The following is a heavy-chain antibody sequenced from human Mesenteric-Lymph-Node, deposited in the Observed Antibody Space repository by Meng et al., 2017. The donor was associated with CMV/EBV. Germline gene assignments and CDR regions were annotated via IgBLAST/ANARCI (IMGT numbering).Heavy chain of an antibody. J-gene: IGHJ4*02. CDR1: GFTFSSYA. D-gene: IGHD2-15*01. CDR2: IVGSGTST. Sequence: GESLKISCAASGFTFSSYAMSWVRQAPGKGLEWVSAIVGSGTSTYYADSVKGRFTVSRDNSRNTVYLQMNSLRAEDTAVYYCAIESRNCNGEGCYSDYWGQGTLVTVSS. CDR3: AIESRNCNGEGCYSDY. V-gene: IGHV3-23*01.